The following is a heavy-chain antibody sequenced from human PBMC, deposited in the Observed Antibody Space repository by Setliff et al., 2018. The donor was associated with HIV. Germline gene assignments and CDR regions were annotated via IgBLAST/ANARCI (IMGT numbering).Heavy chain of an antibody. J-gene: IGHJ6*03. Sequence: GGSLRLSCAASGFTFSSYWMHWVRQAPGKGLEWVSLISYDGSNKYYADSVKGRFTISRDNSKNTLYLQMNSLRAEDTAVYYCAKESGLYSNYKYYYYMDVWGKGTTVTVSS. CDR1: GFTFSSYW. D-gene: IGHD4-4*01. CDR3: AKESGLYSNYKYYYYMDV. V-gene: IGHV3-30*18. CDR2: ISYDGSNK.